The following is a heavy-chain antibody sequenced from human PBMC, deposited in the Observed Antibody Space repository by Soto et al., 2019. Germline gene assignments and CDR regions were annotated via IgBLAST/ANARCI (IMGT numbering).Heavy chain of an antibody. Sequence: SVKVSCKASGFTFTSSAVQWVRQARGQRLEWIGWIVVGSGNTNYAQKFQERVTITRDMSTSTAYVELSSLRSEDTAVYYCAAERNYDSSGYYEGNWFDPWGQGTLVTVSS. CDR1: GFTFTSSA. CDR2: IVVGSGNT. D-gene: IGHD3-22*01. CDR3: AAERNYDSSGYYEGNWFDP. J-gene: IGHJ5*02. V-gene: IGHV1-58*01.